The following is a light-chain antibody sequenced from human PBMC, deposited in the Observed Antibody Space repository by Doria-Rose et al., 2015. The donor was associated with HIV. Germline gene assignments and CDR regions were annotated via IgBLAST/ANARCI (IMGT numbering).Light chain of an antibody. CDR1: QSISNY. CDR2: TAS. CDR3: QQSFSTLPLT. Sequence: TQSPSSLSAFVGDRVTITCRAGQSISNYLHWYQQKPGKAPKLLIYTASSLQSGAPSRFSGSGSGTDFTLTISSLQPEDSATYYCQQSFSTLPLTFGGGTNVEIK. J-gene: IGKJ4*01. V-gene: IGKV1-39*01.